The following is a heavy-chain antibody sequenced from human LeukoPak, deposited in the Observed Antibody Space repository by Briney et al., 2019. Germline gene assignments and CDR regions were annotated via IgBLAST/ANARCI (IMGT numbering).Heavy chain of an antibody. D-gene: IGHD3-10*01. V-gene: IGHV3-23*01. CDR2: ISGSGGST. Sequence: GGSLRLSCAASGFTFSSYAMSWVRQAPGKGLEWVSAISGSGGSTYYADSVKGRFTISRDNSKNTLYLQMNSLRAEDTAVYYCAKDSITMVRGVIRPYYYYGMDVWGKGTTVTVSS. CDR1: GFTFSSYA. J-gene: IGHJ6*04. CDR3: AKDSITMVRGVIRPYYYYGMDV.